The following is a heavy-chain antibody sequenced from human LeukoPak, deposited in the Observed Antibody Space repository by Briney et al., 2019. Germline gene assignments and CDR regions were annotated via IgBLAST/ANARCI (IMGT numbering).Heavy chain of an antibody. J-gene: IGHJ4*02. V-gene: IGHV3-15*01. Sequence: GGSLRLSCAASGFTFSNAWMSWVRRAPGKGLGGVGLIKSKTDGGTTDYAAPVKGRFTISRDDSKNTLYLQMNSLKTEDTAVYYCTTDNYSYGFDYWGQGTLVTVSS. D-gene: IGHD5-18*01. CDR1: GFTFSNAW. CDR3: TTDNYSYGFDY. CDR2: IKSKTDGGTT.